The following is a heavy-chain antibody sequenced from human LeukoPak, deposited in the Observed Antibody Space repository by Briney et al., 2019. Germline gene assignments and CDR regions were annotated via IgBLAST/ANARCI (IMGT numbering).Heavy chain of an antibody. Sequence: SQTLSLTCAVSGGSISSGGYSWSWIRQPPGKGLEWIGYIYHSGSTYYNPSLKSRVTVSVDRSKNQFSLKLSSVTAADTAVYYCARVGDYYDSDYWGQGTLVTVSS. CDR1: GGSISSGGYS. J-gene: IGHJ4*02. V-gene: IGHV4-30-2*01. CDR3: ARVGDYYDSDY. CDR2: IYHSGST. D-gene: IGHD3-22*01.